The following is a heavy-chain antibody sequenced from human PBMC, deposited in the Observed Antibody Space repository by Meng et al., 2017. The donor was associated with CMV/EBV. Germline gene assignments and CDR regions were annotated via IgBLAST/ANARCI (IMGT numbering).Heavy chain of an antibody. J-gene: IGHJ4*02. V-gene: IGHV3-30-3*01. CDR3: VRDKNGYSGFDYYFDY. D-gene: IGHD5-12*01. CDR2: LSYDGGKK. Sequence: SGLSMHWVRQAPGKGQEWVAGLSYDGGKKMYADSMKGRFTISRDTSRNTLYLEMNSLRPEDTAVYYCVRDKNGYSGFDYYFDYWGQGTLVTVSS. CDR1: SGLS.